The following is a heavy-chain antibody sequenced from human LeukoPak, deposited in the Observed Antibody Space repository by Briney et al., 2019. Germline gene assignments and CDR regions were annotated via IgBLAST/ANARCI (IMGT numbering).Heavy chain of an antibody. CDR3: ARVGSPWSGYYTGISYYYAMDV. D-gene: IGHD3-3*01. J-gene: IGHJ6*02. CDR2: IIPILGIA. Sequence: GASVKVSCKASGGTFSSYATSWVRQAPGQGLEWMGRIIPILGIANYAQKFQGRVTITADKSTSTAYMELSSLRSEDTAVYYCARVGSPWSGYYTGISYYYAMDVWGQGTTVTVSS. CDR1: GGTFSSYA. V-gene: IGHV1-69*04.